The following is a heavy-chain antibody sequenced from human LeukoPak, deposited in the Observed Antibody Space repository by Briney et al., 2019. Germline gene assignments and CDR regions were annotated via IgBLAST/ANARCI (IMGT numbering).Heavy chain of an antibody. CDR1: GGSISSYY. J-gene: IGHJ2*01. V-gene: IGHV4-59*01. CDR3: ASGRGLRRYWYFDP. CDR2: IYYSGST. Sequence: SETLSLTCTVSGGSISSYYWSWIRQPPGKGLEWIGYIYYSGSTNYNPSLKSRVTISVDTSKNQFSLKLSSVTAADTAVYYCASGRGLRRYWYFDPWGRGTLVTVSS. D-gene: IGHD3-10*01.